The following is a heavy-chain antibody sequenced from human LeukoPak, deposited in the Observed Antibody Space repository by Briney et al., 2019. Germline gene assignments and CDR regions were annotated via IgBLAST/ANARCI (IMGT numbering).Heavy chain of an antibody. D-gene: IGHD3-16*02. CDR2: INAGNGNT. J-gene: IGHJ4*02. V-gene: IGHV1-3*01. Sequence: EASVKVSCTASGYTFTSYAMHWVRQAPGQRLEWMGWINAGNGNTKCSQEFQGRVTITRDTSASTAYMELSSLRSEDTAVYYCARGETLYYDYVWGSYRNADFDYWGQGTLVTVSS. CDR3: ARGETLYYDYVWGSYRNADFDY. CDR1: GYTFTSYA.